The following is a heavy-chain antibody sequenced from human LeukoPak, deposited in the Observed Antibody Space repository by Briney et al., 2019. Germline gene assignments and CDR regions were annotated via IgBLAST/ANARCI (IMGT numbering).Heavy chain of an antibody. CDR3: ARDPYNWNGVDAFDI. Sequence: SQTLSLTCTVSGGSISSGDYYWSWIRQPPGKGLVWIGYIYYSGSTYYNPSLKGRVTISVDTSKNQFSLKLSSVTAADTAVYYCARDPYNWNGVDAFDIWGQGTMVTVSS. J-gene: IGHJ3*02. D-gene: IGHD1-1*01. CDR1: GGSISSGDYY. CDR2: IYYSGST. V-gene: IGHV4-30-4*08.